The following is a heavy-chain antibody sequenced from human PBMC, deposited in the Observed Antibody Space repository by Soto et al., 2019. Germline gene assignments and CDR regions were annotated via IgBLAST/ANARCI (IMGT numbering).Heavy chain of an antibody. J-gene: IGHJ6*02. Sequence: QVQLVESGGGVVQPGRSLRHSCAASGFTFSSYGMHWVRQAPGKGLEWVAVIWYDGSNKYYADSVKGRFTISRDNSKNTLYLQMNSRAAEDTSVYYCAREGRKNYGREGWGQVTTVTVSS. CDR1: GFTFSSYG. CDR3: AREGRKNYGREG. CDR2: IWYDGSNK. V-gene: IGHV3-33*01.